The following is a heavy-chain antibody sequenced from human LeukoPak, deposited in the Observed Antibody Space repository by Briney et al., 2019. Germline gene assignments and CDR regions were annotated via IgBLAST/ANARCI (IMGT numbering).Heavy chain of an antibody. Sequence: GGSLRLSCAASGFTFSDYYMSWLRQAPGKGLEWVSYISSSGSTIYYADSVKGRFTISRDDAKNSLYLQMNSLRAEDTAVYYCATHHTAMVTRDYWGQGTLVTVSS. D-gene: IGHD5-18*01. V-gene: IGHV3-11*01. CDR2: ISSSGSTI. CDR3: ATHHTAMVTRDY. J-gene: IGHJ4*02. CDR1: GFTFSDYY.